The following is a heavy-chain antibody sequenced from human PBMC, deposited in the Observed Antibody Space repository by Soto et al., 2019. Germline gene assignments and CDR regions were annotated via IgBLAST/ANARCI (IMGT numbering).Heavy chain of an antibody. Sequence: PGGSLRLSCAASGFTFSDYYMSWIRQAPGKGLEWVSYISSSSSYTNYADSVKGRFTISRDNAKNSLYLQMNSLRAEDTAVYYCAQIGGPIVVVPASPNYGLDVWGQGTTVTVSS. CDR2: ISSSSSYT. D-gene: IGHD2-2*01. CDR1: GFTFSDYY. CDR3: AQIGGPIVVVPASPNYGLDV. J-gene: IGHJ6*02. V-gene: IGHV3-11*03.